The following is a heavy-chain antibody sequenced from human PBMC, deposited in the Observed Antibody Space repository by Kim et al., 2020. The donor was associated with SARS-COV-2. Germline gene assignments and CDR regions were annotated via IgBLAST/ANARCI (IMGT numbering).Heavy chain of an antibody. J-gene: IGHJ6*02. CDR3: ARTFWSGYSYGMDV. Sequence: NPSRKSRVTISVDTSKNQFSLKRSSVTAADTAVYYCARTFWSGYSYGMDVWGQGTTVTVSS. D-gene: IGHD3-3*01. V-gene: IGHV4-31*02.